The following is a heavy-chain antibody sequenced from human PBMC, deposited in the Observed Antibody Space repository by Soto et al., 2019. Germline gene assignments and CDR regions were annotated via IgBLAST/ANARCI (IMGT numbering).Heavy chain of an antibody. CDR2: IIPIFGTA. Sequence: SVKVSCQASGGTISSYAISWVRQAPGQGLEWMGGIIPIFGTANYAQKFQGRVTITADESTSTAYMELSSLRSEDTAVYYCARGERVIVGATTGDNWFDPWGRGTQVTVSS. CDR3: ARGERVIVGATTGDNWFDP. CDR1: GGTISSYA. J-gene: IGHJ5*02. V-gene: IGHV1-69*13. D-gene: IGHD1-26*01.